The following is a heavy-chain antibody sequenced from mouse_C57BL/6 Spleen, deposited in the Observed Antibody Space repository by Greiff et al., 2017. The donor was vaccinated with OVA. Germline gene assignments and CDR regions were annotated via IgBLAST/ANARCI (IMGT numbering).Heavy chain of an antibody. CDR1: GYTFTSYW. CDR3: ARWGLLRYAMDY. J-gene: IGHJ4*01. Sequence: VQLQQSGAELVKPGASVKLSCKASGYTFTSYWMQWVKQRPGQGLEWIGEIDPSDSYTNYNQKFKGKATLTVDTSSSTAYMQLSSLTSEDSAVYYCARWGLLRYAMDYWGQGTSVTVSS. CDR2: IDPSDSYT. V-gene: IGHV1-50*01. D-gene: IGHD2-3*01.